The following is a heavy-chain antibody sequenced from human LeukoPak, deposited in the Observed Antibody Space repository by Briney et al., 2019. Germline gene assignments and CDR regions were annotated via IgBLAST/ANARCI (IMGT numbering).Heavy chain of an antibody. CDR1: GYTFTNYD. J-gene: IGHJ6*02. CDR3: ARGSLYGSGSSWVWGPKPVYSHNGMDV. Sequence: ASVKVSCKASGYTFTNYDINWVRQATGQGLEWMGRMNPNSGNTDYAQNFQGRVTMTRDTSRSTAYMELSSLRSEDTAVYYCARGSLYGSGSSWVWGPKPVYSHNGMDVWGQGTTVTVSS. CDR2: MNPNSGNT. V-gene: IGHV1-8*01. D-gene: IGHD3-10*01.